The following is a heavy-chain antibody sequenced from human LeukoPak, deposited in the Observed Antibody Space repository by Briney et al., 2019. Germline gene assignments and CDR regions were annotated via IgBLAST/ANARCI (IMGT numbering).Heavy chain of an antibody. D-gene: IGHD5-24*01. CDR1: GGSFSGYY. J-gene: IGHJ4*02. CDR2: INHSGGT. V-gene: IGHV4-34*01. Sequence: SETLSLTCAVYGGSFSGYYWSWIRQPPGKGLEWIGEINHSGGTNYNPSHKSRVTISVDTSKNQFSLKLSSVTAADTAVYYCARRRWLQIKSGFDYWGQGTLVTVSS. CDR3: ARRRWLQIKSGFDY.